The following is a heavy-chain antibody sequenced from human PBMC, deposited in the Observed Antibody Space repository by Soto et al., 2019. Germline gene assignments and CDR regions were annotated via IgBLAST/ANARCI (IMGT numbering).Heavy chain of an antibody. CDR2: INHSGST. D-gene: IGHD3-10*01. CDR1: GGSFSGYY. J-gene: IGHJ6*02. V-gene: IGHV4-34*01. CDR3: ARGNGSGSQYYYYYGMDV. Sequence: LSLPCAVYGGSFSGYYWSWIRQPPGKGLEWIGEINHSGSTNYNPSLKSRVTISVDTSKNQFSLKLSSVTAADTAVYYCARGNGSGSQYYYYYGMDVWGQGTTVTVSS.